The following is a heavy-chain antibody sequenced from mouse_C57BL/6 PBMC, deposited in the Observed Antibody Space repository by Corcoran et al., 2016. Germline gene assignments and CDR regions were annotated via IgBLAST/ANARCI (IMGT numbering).Heavy chain of an antibody. CDR2: INTYSGVP. CDR1: GYTFTTYG. Sequence: QIQLVQSGPELKKPGETVKISCKASGYTFTTYGMSWVKQAPGKGLKWMGWINTYSGVPTYADDFKGRFAFSLETSASTAYLQINNLKNEDTATYFCSRSAYYSNYGYFDYWGQGTTITVSS. CDR3: SRSAYYSNYGYFDY. V-gene: IGHV9-3*01. D-gene: IGHD2-5*01. J-gene: IGHJ2*01.